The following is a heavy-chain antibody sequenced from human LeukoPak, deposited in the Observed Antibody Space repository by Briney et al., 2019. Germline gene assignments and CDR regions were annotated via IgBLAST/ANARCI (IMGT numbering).Heavy chain of an antibody. D-gene: IGHD3-10*01. CDR3: ARGQINYYGSGSYYNYYYMDV. J-gene: IGHJ6*03. CDR2: ISPLFGTA. V-gene: IGHV1-69*13. CDR1: GGTFTSYA. Sequence: SVKVSCKASGGTFTSYAISWVRQAPGQGLERMGGISPLFGTANYAQKFQGRVTITADESTSKAYMELSSLRSEDTAVYYCARGQINYYGSGSYYNYYYMDVWGKGTTVTVSS.